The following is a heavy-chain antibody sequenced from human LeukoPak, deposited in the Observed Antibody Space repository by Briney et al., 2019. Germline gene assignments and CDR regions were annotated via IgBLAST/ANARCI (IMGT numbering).Heavy chain of an antibody. V-gene: IGHV1-2*04. D-gene: IGHD6-13*01. CDR1: GYTFTGYY. J-gene: IGHJ3*02. CDR3: ARDKRRAGSTIAAAGDDAFDI. Sequence: ASVKVSCKASGYTFTGYYMHWVRQAPGQGLEWMGWINPNSGGTNYAQKFQGWVTMTRDTPISTAYMELSRLRSDDTAVYYCARDKRRAGSTIAAAGDDAFDIWGQGTMVTVSS. CDR2: INPNSGGT.